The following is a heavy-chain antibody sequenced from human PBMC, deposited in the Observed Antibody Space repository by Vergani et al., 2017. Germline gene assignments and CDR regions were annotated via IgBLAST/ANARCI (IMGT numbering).Heavy chain of an antibody. Sequence: EVPLVQSGAAVKKPGESLKISCKGSGYSFTSYWIGWVRQMPGKGLEWMGIIYPGDSDTRYSPSFQGQVTISADKSISTAYLQWSSLKASDTAMYYCARLGSQGPPQSEYYYYYGMDVWGQGTTVTVSS. CDR3: ARLGSQGPPQSEYYYYYGMDV. J-gene: IGHJ6*02. V-gene: IGHV5-51*01. D-gene: IGHD1-26*01. CDR2: IYPGDSDT. CDR1: GYSFTSYW.